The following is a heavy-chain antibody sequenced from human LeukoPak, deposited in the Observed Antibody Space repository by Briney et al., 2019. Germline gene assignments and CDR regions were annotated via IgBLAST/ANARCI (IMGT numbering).Heavy chain of an antibody. CDR1: GGSISSSSYY. CDR3: ARSMGWFDP. V-gene: IGHV4-39*07. CDR2: IYYSGST. J-gene: IGHJ5*02. Sequence: PSETLSLTCTVSGGSISSSSYYWGWIRQPPGKGLEWIGSIYYSGSTYYNPSLKSRVTISVDTSKSQFSLKLSSVTAADTAVYYCARSMGWFDPWGQETLVTVSS.